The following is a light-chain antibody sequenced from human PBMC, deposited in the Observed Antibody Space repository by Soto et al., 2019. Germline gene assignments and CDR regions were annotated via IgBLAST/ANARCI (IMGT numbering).Light chain of an antibody. Sequence: QSALTQPRSVSGSPGQSVTISCTGTSSDVGGYNYVSWYQQHPGKAPKVMIYDVSQRSSGVPDRFSGSKSGNTASLTISGLQAEDEADYYCCSYAGTYTLFGGGTQLTVL. CDR1: SSDVGGYNY. V-gene: IGLV2-11*01. J-gene: IGLJ2*01. CDR3: CSYAGTYTL. CDR2: DVS.